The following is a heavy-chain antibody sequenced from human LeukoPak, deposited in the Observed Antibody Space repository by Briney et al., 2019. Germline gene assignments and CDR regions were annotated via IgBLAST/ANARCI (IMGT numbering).Heavy chain of an antibody. Sequence: PGRSLRLSCAASGFTFSSYAMHWVRQAPGKGLEWVAVISYDGSNKYYADSVKGRFTISRDNSKNTLYLQMNSLRAEDTAVYYCARDTSGYFSGMDVWGQGTTVTVSS. D-gene: IGHD3-22*01. CDR3: ARDTSGYFSGMDV. V-gene: IGHV3-30*04. CDR1: GFTFSSYA. J-gene: IGHJ6*02. CDR2: ISYDGSNK.